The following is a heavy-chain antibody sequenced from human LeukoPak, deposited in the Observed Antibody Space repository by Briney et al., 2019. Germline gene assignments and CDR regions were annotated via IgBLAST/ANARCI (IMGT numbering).Heavy chain of an antibody. D-gene: IGHD3-22*01. Sequence: SETLSLTCTVSGGSISSYYWSWIRQPPGKGLEWIGYIYYSGSTNYNPSLKSRVTISVDTSKNQFSLKLSSVTAADTAVYFCARDYYDTRDYYGMDVWGQGTTVTVSS. J-gene: IGHJ6*02. V-gene: IGHV4-59*01. CDR2: IYYSGST. CDR1: GGSISSYY. CDR3: ARDYYDTRDYYGMDV.